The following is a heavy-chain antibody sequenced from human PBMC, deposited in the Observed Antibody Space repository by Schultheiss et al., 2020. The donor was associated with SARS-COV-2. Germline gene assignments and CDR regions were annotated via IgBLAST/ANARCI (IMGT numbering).Heavy chain of an antibody. J-gene: IGHJ4*02. CDR3: ARRGMVRGSSFDY. V-gene: IGHV4-34*01. CDR1: GGSFSGYY. CDR2: INHSGST. D-gene: IGHD3-10*01. Sequence: SQTLSLTCAVYGGSFSGYYWSWIRQPPGKGLEWIGEINHSGSTNYNPSLKSRVTISVDTSKNQFSLKLSSVTAADTAVYYCARRGMVRGSSFDYWGQGTLVTVSS.